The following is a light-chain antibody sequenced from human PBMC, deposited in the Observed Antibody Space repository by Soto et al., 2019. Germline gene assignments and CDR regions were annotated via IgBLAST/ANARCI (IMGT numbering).Light chain of an antibody. Sequence: DIQITQSPSTLSASVGDRVTITCRASQTISSWLAWYQQKPGKAPKLLMYKTSSLESGVPSRFSGSRSGTEFTLTISSLQPDDFATYYCQQYNSYRTFGQGTKVDIK. CDR2: KTS. J-gene: IGKJ1*01. CDR3: QQYNSYRT. CDR1: QTISSW. V-gene: IGKV1-5*03.